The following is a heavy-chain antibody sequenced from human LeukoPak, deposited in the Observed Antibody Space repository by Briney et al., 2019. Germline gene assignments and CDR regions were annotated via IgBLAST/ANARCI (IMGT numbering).Heavy chain of an antibody. CDR2: IYVGDSDT. J-gene: IGHJ3*02. Sequence: GESLKISCKDSGYSFSNHWIGWVRQMPGKNLEWMGIIYVGDSDTRYSPSFQGQVTISADKSVSTAYLQWSSLKASDTAMYYCARQAVVPAASRAFDNWGQGTMVTVSS. CDR3: ARQAVVPAASRAFDN. CDR1: GYSFSNHW. D-gene: IGHD2-2*01. V-gene: IGHV5-51*01.